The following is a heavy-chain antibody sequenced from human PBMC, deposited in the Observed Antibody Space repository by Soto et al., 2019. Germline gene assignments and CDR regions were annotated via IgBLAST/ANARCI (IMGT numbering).Heavy chain of an antibody. CDR3: ARDQGYCSGGSCYWFDP. D-gene: IGHD2-15*01. CDR1: GYTFTSYD. CDR2: MNPNSGNT. V-gene: IGHV1-8*01. J-gene: IGHJ5*02. Sequence: ASVKVSCKASGYTFTSYDINWVRQATGQGLEWMGWMNPNSGNTGYAQKFQGRVTITADESTSTAYMELSSLRSEDTAVYYCARDQGYCSGGSCYWFDPWGQGTLVTVSS.